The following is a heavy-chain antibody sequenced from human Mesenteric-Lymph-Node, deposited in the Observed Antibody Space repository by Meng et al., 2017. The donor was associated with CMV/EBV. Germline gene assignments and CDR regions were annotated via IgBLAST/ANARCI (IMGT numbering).Heavy chain of an antibody. CDR2: IYYSGST. J-gene: IGHJ6*02. D-gene: IGHD2-21*01. Sequence: SETLSLTCTVSGGSISSYYWSWIRQPPGKGLEWIGYIYYSGSTNYNPSLKSRVTISVDTSKNQFSLKLSSVTAADTDVYYCARGVNYYYYGMDVWGQGTTVTVSS. V-gene: IGHV4-59*01. CDR1: GGSISSYY. CDR3: ARGVNYYYYGMDV.